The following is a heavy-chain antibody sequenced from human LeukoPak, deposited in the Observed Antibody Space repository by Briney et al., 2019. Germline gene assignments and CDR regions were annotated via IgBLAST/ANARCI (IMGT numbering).Heavy chain of an antibody. V-gene: IGHV4-59*01. CDR2: IFYSGST. Sequence: PSETLSLTCSVSGDSIGSYYWTWIRQSPGKGLEWIGYIFYSGSTNYSPSLKSRVTISVDTSNNQFSLQLRSVTAADTAIYYCARGRARDESYPWLDYWGQGTLVTVSS. D-gene: IGHD3-16*02. CDR1: GDSIGSYY. J-gene: IGHJ4*02. CDR3: ARGRARDESYPWLDY.